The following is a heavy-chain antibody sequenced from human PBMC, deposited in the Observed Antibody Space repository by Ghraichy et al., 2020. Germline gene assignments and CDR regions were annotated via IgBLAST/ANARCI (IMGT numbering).Heavy chain of an antibody. Sequence: ASVKVSCKASGYTFTGYYMHWVRQAPGQGLEWMGWINPNSGGTNYAQKFQGWVTMTRDTSISTAYMELSRLRSDDTAVYYCAREATVTPLAPFDPWGQGTLVTVSS. CDR1: GYTFTGYY. V-gene: IGHV1-2*04. CDR3: AREATVTPLAPFDP. J-gene: IGHJ5*02. CDR2: INPNSGGT. D-gene: IGHD4-17*01.